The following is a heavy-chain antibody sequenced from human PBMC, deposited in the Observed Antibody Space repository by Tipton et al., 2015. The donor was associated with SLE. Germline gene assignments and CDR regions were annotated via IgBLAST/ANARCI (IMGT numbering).Heavy chain of an antibody. Sequence: LRLSCTVSGGSISSYYWSWIRQPPGKGLEWIGSIYYSGSTYYNPSLKSRVTISVDTSKNQFSLKLSSVTAADTAVYYCARGAVAGMNYYYYYMDVWGKGTTVTVSS. CDR3: ARGAVAGMNYYYYYMDV. D-gene: IGHD6-19*01. CDR2: IYYSGST. J-gene: IGHJ6*03. V-gene: IGHV4-59*06. CDR1: GGSISSYY.